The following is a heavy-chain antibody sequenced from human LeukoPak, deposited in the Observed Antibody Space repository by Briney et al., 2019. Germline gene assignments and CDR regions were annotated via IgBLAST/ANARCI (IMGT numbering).Heavy chain of an antibody. CDR1: GFIFSSYW. V-gene: IGHV3-7*03. CDR2: IKQDGSEK. D-gene: IGHD5-18*01. J-gene: IGHJ6*03. CDR3: AKGLKTAVGPYMGYHYYMDV. Sequence: PGGSLRLSCAASGFIFSSYWMNWVRQAPGKGLEWVANIKQDGSEKYYVDSVKGRFTISRDNSKNTLSLQMISLRAEDTALYYCAKGLKTAVGPYMGYHYYMDVWGKGTTVTVSS.